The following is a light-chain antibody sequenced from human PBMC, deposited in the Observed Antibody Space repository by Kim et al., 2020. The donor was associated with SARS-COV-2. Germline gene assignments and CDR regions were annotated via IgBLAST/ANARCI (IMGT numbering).Light chain of an antibody. CDR3: QHYNNWPRT. CDR1: QSVSSK. CDR2: YTS. V-gene: IGKV3-15*01. Sequence: SVSPGEGATLSCRASQSVSSKLAWYQQKRGQAPRLVIYYTSTRAGGIPDRFSGSGSGTEFTLTSSSLQSEDFAVYFCQHYNNWPRTFGQGTKLEI. J-gene: IGKJ2*01.